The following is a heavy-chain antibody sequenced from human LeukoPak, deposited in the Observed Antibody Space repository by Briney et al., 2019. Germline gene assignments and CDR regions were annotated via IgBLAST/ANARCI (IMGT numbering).Heavy chain of an antibody. Sequence: PSETLSLTCTVSGGSISSYYWSWIRQPPGKGLEWIGYIYYSGSTNYNPSLKSRVTISVDTSKNQFSLKLSSVTAADTAVYYCARRVRGVTSNWFDPWGQGTLVTVSS. D-gene: IGHD3-10*01. CDR1: GGSISSYY. J-gene: IGHJ5*02. V-gene: IGHV4-59*01. CDR2: IYYSGST. CDR3: ARRVRGVTSNWFDP.